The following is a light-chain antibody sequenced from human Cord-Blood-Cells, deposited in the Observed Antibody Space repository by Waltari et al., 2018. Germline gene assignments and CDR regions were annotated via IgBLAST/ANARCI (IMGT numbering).Light chain of an antibody. CDR2: EVS. Sequence: QSALTQPASVSGSPGQSITISCTGTSSDVGCYNLVSWYQQHPGKAPKLMIYEVSKRSSVVSNRFSGSKSGNTASLTISGLQAEDEADYYCCSYAGSSTWVFGGGTKLTVL. CDR3: CSYAGSSTWV. CDR1: SSDVGCYNL. J-gene: IGLJ3*02. V-gene: IGLV2-23*02.